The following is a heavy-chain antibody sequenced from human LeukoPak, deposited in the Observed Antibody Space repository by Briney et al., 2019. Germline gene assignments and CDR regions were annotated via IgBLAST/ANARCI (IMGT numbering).Heavy chain of an antibody. CDR3: ACQASGYAVDY. V-gene: IGHV1-69*02. CDR2: IIPILGIA. CDR1: GGTFSSYT. D-gene: IGHD3-10*01. Sequence: SAKVSCKASGGTFSSYTISWVRQAPGQGLEWMGRIIPILGIANYAQKFQGRVTITADKSTSTAYMELSSLRSEDTAVYYCACQASGYAVDYWGQGTLVSVCS. J-gene: IGHJ4*02.